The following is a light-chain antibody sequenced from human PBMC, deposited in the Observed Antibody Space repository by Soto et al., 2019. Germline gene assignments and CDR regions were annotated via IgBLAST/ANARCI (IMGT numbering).Light chain of an antibody. Sequence: QSVLTQPASVSGSPGQSITISCTGTSSDVGNYNYVSWYQLHPGKAPKLMIYDVSSRPSGVSDRFSGSKFGNTASLAVSGLQAEDEADYYCSSYTTSNSVVFGGVTKLTVL. V-gene: IGLV2-14*01. CDR3: SSYTTSNSVV. CDR2: DVS. J-gene: IGLJ3*02. CDR1: SSDVGNYNY.